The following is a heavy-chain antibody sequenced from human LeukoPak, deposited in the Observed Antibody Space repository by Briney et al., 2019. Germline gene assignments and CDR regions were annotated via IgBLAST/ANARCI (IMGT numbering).Heavy chain of an antibody. CDR3: ARGRQTTARRSHCGMDV. CDR2: INHSGST. V-gene: IGHV4-34*01. CDR1: GGSFSGYY. D-gene: IGHD4-17*01. Sequence: SETLSLTCAVYGGSFSGYYWSWIRQPPGKGLEWIGEINHSGSTNYNPSLKSRVTISVDTSKNQFSLKLSSVTAADTAVYYCARGRQTTARRSHCGMDVWGQGTTVTVSS. J-gene: IGHJ6*02.